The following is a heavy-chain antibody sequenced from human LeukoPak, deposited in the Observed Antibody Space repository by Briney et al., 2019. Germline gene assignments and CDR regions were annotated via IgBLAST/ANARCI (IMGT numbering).Heavy chain of an antibody. CDR3: ARAFMVRGYYYMDA. J-gene: IGHJ6*03. CDR2: ISYSGST. V-gene: IGHV4-39*01. Sequence: PSETLSLTCTVSGGSISSSSYYWGWIRQPPGKGLEWIGSISYSGSTYYTPSLKSRVTISVDTSKNQFSLKLSSVTAADTAVYYCARAFMVRGYYYMDAWGKGTTVTVSS. CDR1: GGSISSSSYY. D-gene: IGHD3-10*01.